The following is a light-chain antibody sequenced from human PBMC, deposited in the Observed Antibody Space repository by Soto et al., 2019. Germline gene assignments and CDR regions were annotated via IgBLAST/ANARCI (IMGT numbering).Light chain of an antibody. CDR1: SSNIGAGYD. CDR3: QSYDSSLSGSVV. J-gene: IGLJ2*01. Sequence: QSALTQPPSVSGAPGQRVTISCTGRSSNIGAGYDVHWYQQLPGTAPKLLIYGNSNRPSGVPDRFSGSKSGTSASLAITGLQAEDEADYSCQSYDSSLSGSVVFGGGTKLTVL. CDR2: GNS. V-gene: IGLV1-40*01.